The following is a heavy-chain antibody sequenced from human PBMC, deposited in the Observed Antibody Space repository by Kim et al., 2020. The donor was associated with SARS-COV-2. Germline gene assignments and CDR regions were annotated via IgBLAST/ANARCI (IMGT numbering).Heavy chain of an antibody. CDR3: ARSRTGYDIFDY. J-gene: IGHJ4*02. CDR2: VNPKTGAI. Sequence: ASVKVSCKSSGYPFTDFYIHWVRQAPGQGLEWMGRVNPKTGAINYAQKFQGRVTMTRDTSISTAYVEVSSLRSDDTAVYFCARSRTGYDIFDYWGQGTLLTVSS. D-gene: IGHD5-12*01. V-gene: IGHV1-2*06. CDR1: GYPFTDFY.